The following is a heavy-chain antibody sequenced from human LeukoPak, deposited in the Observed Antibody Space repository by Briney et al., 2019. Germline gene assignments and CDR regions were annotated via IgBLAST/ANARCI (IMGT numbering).Heavy chain of an antibody. CDR3: GGRQGDRVESWLQYYYYIDV. CDR1: GGSISSSSYY. CDR2: IYYGGII. D-gene: IGHD5-24*01. J-gene: IGHJ6*03. Sequence: PSETLSLTCTVSGGSISSSSYYWGWIRQPPGKGLEWIGYIYYGGIITSNPSLQSRVTISVDTSKNQFSLNLSSLTAADTAVYYCGGRQGDRVESWLQYYYYIDVWGKGTTVTVSS. V-gene: IGHV4-61*05.